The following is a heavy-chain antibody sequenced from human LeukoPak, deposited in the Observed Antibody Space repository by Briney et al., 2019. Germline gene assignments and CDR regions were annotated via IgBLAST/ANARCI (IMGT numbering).Heavy chain of an antibody. V-gene: IGHV4-34*01. CDR1: GGSFSGYY. CDR2: INHSGST. J-gene: IGHJ4*02. D-gene: IGHD3-10*01. Sequence: SETLSLTCAVYGGSFSGYYWSWIRQPPGEGLEWIGEINHSGSTNYNPSLKSRVTISVDTSKDQFSLKLSSVTAADTAVYYCARGPWGRGVPQAFDYWGQGTLVTVSS. CDR3: ARGPWGRGVPQAFDY.